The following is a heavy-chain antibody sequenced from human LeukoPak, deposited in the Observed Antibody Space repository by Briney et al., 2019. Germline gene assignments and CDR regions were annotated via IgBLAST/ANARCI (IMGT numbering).Heavy chain of an antibody. V-gene: IGHV1-69*08. CDR3: ARVNLRGSNYDWFDP. CDR2: ITPVIETA. Sequence: SVKVSCKTSGGTFLSHIFSWVRQAPGHGLEWIGKITPVIETAKYAQTFQGRVSIYTDKDTTTVYMDLSGLRPDDTADYYCARVNLRGSNYDWFDPWGQGTRVIVSS. CDR1: GGTFLSHI. D-gene: IGHD3-10*01. J-gene: IGHJ5*02.